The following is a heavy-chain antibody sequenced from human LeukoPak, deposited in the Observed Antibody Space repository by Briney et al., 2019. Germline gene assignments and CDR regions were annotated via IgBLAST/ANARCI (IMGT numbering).Heavy chain of an antibody. J-gene: IGHJ4*02. Sequence: WVRQAPGKGLEWVSGINRNGGSTGYADSVKGRFTISRDNAKNSLYLQMNSLRAEDTAVYYCASSSKAHYFDSSAYSPLDYWGQGTLVTVSS. V-gene: IGHV3-20*03. CDR2: INRNGGST. CDR3: ASSSKAHYFDSSAYSPLDY. D-gene: IGHD3-22*01.